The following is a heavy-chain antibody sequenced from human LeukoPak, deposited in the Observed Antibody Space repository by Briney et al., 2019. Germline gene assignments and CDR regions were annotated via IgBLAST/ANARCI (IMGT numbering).Heavy chain of an antibody. V-gene: IGHV3-23*01. CDR3: ARRLGTTENFDY. CDR2: ISGCGGST. J-gene: IGHJ4*02. Sequence: PGGSLRLSCAASGFTFSSYAMAWVRQAPGKGLEWISTISGCGGSTFHADSVKGRFTISRDKSKNTLYLQLSSLRAEDTALYYCARRLGTTENFDYWGQGTLVTVSS. D-gene: IGHD1-26*01. CDR1: GFTFSSYA.